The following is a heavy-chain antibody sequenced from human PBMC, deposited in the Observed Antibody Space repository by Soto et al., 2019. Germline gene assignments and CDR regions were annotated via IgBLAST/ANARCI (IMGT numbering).Heavy chain of an antibody. V-gene: IGHV3-23*01. J-gene: IGHJ4*02. CDR1: GFTLSDYG. D-gene: IGHD2-21*02. CDR3: VRWSGGGDR. Sequence: EVQLLDSGGGLVQPGGSLRLSCAVSGFTLSDYGVTWVRQAPGKGLEWVSGFSGGGGGTFYADSVKGRFTISRDDSKNAACRQRRGVGVEDAAGYEGVRWSGGGDRWGQGSVVTVSS. CDR2: FSGGGGGT.